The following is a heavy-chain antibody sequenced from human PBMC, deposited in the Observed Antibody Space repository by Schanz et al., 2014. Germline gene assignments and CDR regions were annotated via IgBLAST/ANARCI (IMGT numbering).Heavy chain of an antibody. Sequence: EVQLLESGGGLVQPGGSLRLSCAASGFTFSIYGMSWVRQAPGKGLEWVSRMIGSGSSVFYADSVKGRFTISRDNLKKTVYLQMNSLRAGDTAVYYCAKDGRLPYYGTGSDFDYWGQGTLVAVSS. V-gene: IGHV3-23*01. J-gene: IGHJ4*02. CDR1: GFTFSIYG. D-gene: IGHD3-22*01. CDR2: MIGSGSSV. CDR3: AKDGRLPYYGTGSDFDY.